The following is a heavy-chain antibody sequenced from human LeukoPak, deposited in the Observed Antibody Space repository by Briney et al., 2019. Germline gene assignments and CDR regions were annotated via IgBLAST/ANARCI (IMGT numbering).Heavy chain of an antibody. D-gene: IGHD3-10*01. V-gene: IGHV4-59*01. CDR3: ARAQWTVGTYYYGSGSYYNVDWYYCYYMDV. Sequence: SETLSLTCTVSGGSISSYYWSWIRQPPGKGLEWIGYIYYSGSTNYNPSLKSRVTISVDTSKNQFSLKLSSVTAADTAVHYCARAQWTVGTYYYGSGSYYNVDWYYCYYMDVWGKGTTVTVSS. CDR1: GGSISSYY. J-gene: IGHJ6*03. CDR2: IYYSGST.